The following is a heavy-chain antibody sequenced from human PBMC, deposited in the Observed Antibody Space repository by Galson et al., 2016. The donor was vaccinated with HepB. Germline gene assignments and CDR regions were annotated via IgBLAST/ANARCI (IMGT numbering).Heavy chain of an antibody. J-gene: IGHJ3*02. Sequence: SLRLSCAVSGFTFSRSWMHWVCQAPEKGLEWVADIKCDGSEKYFVDSVKGRLTISRDNSKNSLYLQMNSLRAEDTAIYFCARTPGYSGTWYEAFDIWGPGTIVTVSS. D-gene: IGHD6-13*01. CDR2: IKCDGSEK. CDR3: ARTPGYSGTWYEAFDI. V-gene: IGHV3-52*01. CDR1: GFTFSRSW.